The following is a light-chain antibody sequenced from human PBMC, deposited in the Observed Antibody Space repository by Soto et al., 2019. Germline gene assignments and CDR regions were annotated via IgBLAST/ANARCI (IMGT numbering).Light chain of an antibody. CDR1: KLGDKY. Sequence: SYELTQPPSVSVSPGQTARITCSGDKLGDKYACWYQQKSGQSPVLVIYQDTKRRSGIPERFSGSNSGNTATLTIRGTQAMDEADYYCQAWDSSTVVFGGGTKLTVL. CDR2: QDT. CDR3: QAWDSSTVV. V-gene: IGLV3-1*01. J-gene: IGLJ2*01.